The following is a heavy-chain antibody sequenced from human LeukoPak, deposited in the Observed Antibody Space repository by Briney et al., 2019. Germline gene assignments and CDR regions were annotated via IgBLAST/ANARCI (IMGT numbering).Heavy chain of an antibody. V-gene: IGHV3-23*01. J-gene: IGHJ4*02. Sequence: PGGSLRLSCAASGFTFSSYAMSWVRQAPGKGLEWVSAISGSGGSTYYADSVKGRFTISRDNSKNTLYLQMNSLRAEDTAVYYCAKDPVPLYGSGSHDYWGQGTLVTVSS. D-gene: IGHD3-10*01. CDR3: AKDPVPLYGSGSHDY. CDR1: GFTFSSYA. CDR2: ISGSGGST.